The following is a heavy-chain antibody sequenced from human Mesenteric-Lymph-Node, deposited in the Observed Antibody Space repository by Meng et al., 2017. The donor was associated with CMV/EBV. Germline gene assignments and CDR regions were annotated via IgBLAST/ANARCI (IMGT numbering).Heavy chain of an antibody. CDR1: GYTFIDYY. J-gene: IGHJ4*02. V-gene: IGHV1-2*06. CDR3: ARDRDTDWYSPFDY. Sequence: QVQLVQSGAEVKKPGASVRVSCKASGYTFIDYYINWVRQAPGQGLEWMGRINPKTGGGSYAQNFQGRVTMTRDTFINTAYMEVNRLNSDDTAMYYCARDRDTDWYSPFDYWGPGTLVTVSS. D-gene: IGHD3-9*01. CDR2: INPKTGGG.